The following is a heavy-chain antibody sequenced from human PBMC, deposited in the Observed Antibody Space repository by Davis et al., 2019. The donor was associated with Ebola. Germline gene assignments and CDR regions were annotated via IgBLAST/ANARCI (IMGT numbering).Heavy chain of an antibody. CDR2: IYPDDSDT. Sequence: GESLKISCQGSGFRFTTYWIGWVRQVPGKGLEWMGIIYPDDSDTRYSPSFQGQVTISADKSISTAYLQWSSVQASDSAMYYCARRPAVVMGAMDVWGKGTTVTVSS. J-gene: IGHJ6*03. D-gene: IGHD3-22*01. V-gene: IGHV5-51*01. CDR1: GFRFTTYW. CDR3: ARRPAVVMGAMDV.